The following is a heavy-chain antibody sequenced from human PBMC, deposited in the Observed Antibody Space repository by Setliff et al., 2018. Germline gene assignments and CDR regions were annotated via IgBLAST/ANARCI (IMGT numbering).Heavy chain of an antibody. CDR2: ISTDDGDT. D-gene: IGHD5-18*01. V-gene: IGHV1-18*01. CDR1: GYTFTTHG. CDR3: AREGVDTRSSTDYRYYMDV. Sequence: ASVKVSCKASGYTFTTHGISWVRQAPGQGLEWMGWISTDDGDTNFAQKFQGRVTLTTDTSTGTAYMELRSLTFDDTAVYYCAREGVDTRSSTDYRYYMDVWGKGTTVTVSS. J-gene: IGHJ6*03.